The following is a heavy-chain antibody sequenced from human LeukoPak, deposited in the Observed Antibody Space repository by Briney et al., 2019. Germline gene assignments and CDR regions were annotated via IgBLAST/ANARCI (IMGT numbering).Heavy chain of an antibody. V-gene: IGHV3-48*03. CDR1: GFTFTSSE. D-gene: IGHD3-22*01. Sequence: GGSLRLSCAASGFTFTSSEMNWVRQAPGKGLEWLSYISSSGLTIYYADSVEGRFTISRDNAKNSLYLQMNSLTAEDTAIYYCARERITMIIKADAFDIWGQGTMVTVSS. J-gene: IGHJ3*02. CDR2: ISSSGLTI. CDR3: ARERITMIIKADAFDI.